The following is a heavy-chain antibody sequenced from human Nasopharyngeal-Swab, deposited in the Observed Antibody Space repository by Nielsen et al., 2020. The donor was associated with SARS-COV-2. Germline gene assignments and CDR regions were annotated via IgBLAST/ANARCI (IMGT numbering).Heavy chain of an antibody. D-gene: IGHD3-9*01. CDR2: MNPNSGNT. Sequence: WVRQAPGQGLEWMGWMNPNSGNTGYAQKFQGRVTMTRNTSISTAYMELSSLRSEDTAVYYCARGPGYDRWGQGTLVTVSS. CDR3: ARGPGYDR. J-gene: IGHJ4*02. V-gene: IGHV1-8*01.